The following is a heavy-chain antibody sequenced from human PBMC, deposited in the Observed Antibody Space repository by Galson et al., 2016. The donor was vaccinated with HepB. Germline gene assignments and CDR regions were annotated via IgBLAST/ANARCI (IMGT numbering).Heavy chain of an antibody. CDR3: ARSSGSF. V-gene: IGHV4-59*01. D-gene: IGHD1-26*01. CDR2: MYYSGST. J-gene: IGHJ4*02. Sequence: SETLSLTCTVSGGSISPYYWSWIRQPPGKGLEWIGYMYYSGSTNYNPSLKSRVTISVDTSKNQFSLNLTSVTAADTAVYYSARSSGSFWGQGTLVTVSS. CDR1: GGSISPYY.